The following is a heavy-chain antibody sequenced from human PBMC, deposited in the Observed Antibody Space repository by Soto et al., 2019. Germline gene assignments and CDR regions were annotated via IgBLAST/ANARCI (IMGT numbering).Heavy chain of an antibody. Sequence: SETLSLTCAVYGGSFSGYYWSWIRQPPGKGLEWIGEINHSGSTNYNPSLKSRVTISVDTSKNQFSLKLSSVTAADTAVYYCARLGARESGYEGLDYWGQGTLVTVSS. D-gene: IGHD5-12*01. CDR3: ARLGARESGYEGLDY. CDR1: GGSFSGYY. J-gene: IGHJ4*02. V-gene: IGHV4-34*01. CDR2: INHSGST.